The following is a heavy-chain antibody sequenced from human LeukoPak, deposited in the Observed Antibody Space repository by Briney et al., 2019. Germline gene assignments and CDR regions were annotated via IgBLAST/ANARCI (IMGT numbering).Heavy chain of an antibody. J-gene: IGHJ4*02. CDR3: ARPKYNWNDCFDY. V-gene: IGHV3-30*02. D-gene: IGHD1-1*01. Sequence: PGGSLRLSCAASGFTFSSYGMHWVRQAPGKGLEWVAFIRYDGSNKYYADSVKGRFTISRDNSKNTLYLQMNSLRAEDTAVYYCARPKYNWNDCFDYWGQGTLVTVSS. CDR1: GFTFSSYG. CDR2: IRYDGSNK.